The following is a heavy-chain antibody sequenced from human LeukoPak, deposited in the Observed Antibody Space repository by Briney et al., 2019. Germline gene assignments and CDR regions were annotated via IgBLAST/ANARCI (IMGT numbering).Heavy chain of an antibody. D-gene: IGHD3-10*01. J-gene: IGHJ6*02. CDR3: ARDLDPDGSGSRYYSGMDV. V-gene: IGHV3-21*01. Sequence: PGGSLRLSCAASGFTFSSYAMSWVRQAPGKGLEWVSSISSSSTYIYYADSVKGRFTISRDNAKNSLYLQMNSLRAEDTAVYYCARDLDPDGSGSRYYSGMDVWGQGTTVTVSS. CDR2: ISSSSTYI. CDR1: GFTFSSYA.